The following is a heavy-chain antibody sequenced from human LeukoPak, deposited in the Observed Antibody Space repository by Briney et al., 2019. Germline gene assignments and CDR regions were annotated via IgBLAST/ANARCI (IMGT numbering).Heavy chain of an antibody. D-gene: IGHD1-26*01. CDR2: MYYSGST. CDR3: ARGEWELLPHY. CDR1: GGSISSYY. Sequence: SETLSLTCTVSGGSISSYYWSWIRQPPGKGLGWIGYMYYSGSTNYNPSLKSRVTMSVDTSKNQFSLKLSSVTAADTAVYYCARGEWELLPHYWGQGTLVTVSS. V-gene: IGHV4-59*08. J-gene: IGHJ4*02.